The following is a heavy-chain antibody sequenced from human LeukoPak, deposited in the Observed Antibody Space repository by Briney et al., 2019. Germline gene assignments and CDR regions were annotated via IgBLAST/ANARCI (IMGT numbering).Heavy chain of an antibody. V-gene: IGHV4-39*07. CDR1: GGSISSSSYY. D-gene: IGHD3-10*01. CDR2: IYYSGST. CDR3: ARSPYNYYGSGSFDY. J-gene: IGHJ4*02. Sequence: SETLSLTCTVSGGSISSSSYYWGWIRQPPGKGLEWIGSIYYSGSTYYNPSLKSRVTISVDTSKNQFSLKLSSVTAADTAVYYCARSPYNYYGSGSFDYWGQGTLVTVSS.